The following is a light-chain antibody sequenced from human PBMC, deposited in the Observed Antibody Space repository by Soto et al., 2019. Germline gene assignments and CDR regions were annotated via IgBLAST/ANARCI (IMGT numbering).Light chain of an antibody. V-gene: IGKV4-1*01. CDR1: QNVLYSSNNKNY. CDR3: HQYYSPPFA. CDR2: WAS. Sequence: DIVMTQSPDSLAVSLGERATINCKSSQNVLYSSNNKNYLAWYQQKLGQPPKLLIRWASTRKYGVPERFSGSGSWTDFTLSITNLQAEDVAVYYCHQYYSPPFAFGPGTKVHL. J-gene: IGKJ3*01.